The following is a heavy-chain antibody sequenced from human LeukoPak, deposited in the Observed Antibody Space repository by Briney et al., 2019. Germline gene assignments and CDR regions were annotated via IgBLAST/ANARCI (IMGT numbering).Heavy chain of an antibody. CDR1: GFTFSSYA. CDR3: ARDEVGDY. V-gene: IGHV3-30*04. D-gene: IGHD1-26*01. J-gene: IGHJ4*02. CDR2: ISYDGSNK. Sequence: LTGGSLRLSCAASGFTFSSYAMHWVRQAPGKGLEWVAVISYDGSNKYYADSVKGRFTISRDNSKNTLYLQMNSLRAEDTAVYYCARDEVGDYWGQGTLVTVSS.